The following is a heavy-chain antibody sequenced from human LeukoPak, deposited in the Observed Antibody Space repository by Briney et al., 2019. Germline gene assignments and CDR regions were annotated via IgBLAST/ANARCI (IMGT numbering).Heavy chain of an antibody. CDR1: GFTFSTNW. J-gene: IGHJ4*02. D-gene: IGHD3-10*01. CDR3: AKTRSNLRMSESDF. CDR2: INQDGSEK. V-gene: IGHV3-7*03. Sequence: PGGSLRLSCEASGFTFSTNWMTWVRQAPGKGLEWVANINQDGSEKYYVDSVKGRFTISRDNAKNSLYLQMNNLRADDTALYYCAKTRSNLRMSESDFWGQGTLVTVSS.